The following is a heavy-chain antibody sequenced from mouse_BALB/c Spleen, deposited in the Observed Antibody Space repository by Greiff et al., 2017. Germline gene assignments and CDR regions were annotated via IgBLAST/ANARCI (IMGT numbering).Heavy chain of an antibody. D-gene: IGHD1-1*01. Sequence: EVKLVESGGGLVKLGGSLKLSCAASGFTFSSYYMSWVRQTPEKRLELVAAINSNGGSTYYPDTVKGRFTISRDNAKNTLYLQMSSLKSEDTALYYCARQGNYYGSRDFDYWGQGTTLTVSS. CDR1: GFTFSSYY. CDR2: INSNGGST. J-gene: IGHJ2*01. V-gene: IGHV5-6-2*01. CDR3: ARQGNYYGSRDFDY.